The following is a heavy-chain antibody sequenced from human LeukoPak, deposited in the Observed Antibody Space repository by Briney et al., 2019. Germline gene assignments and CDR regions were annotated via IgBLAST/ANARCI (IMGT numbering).Heavy chain of an antibody. CDR1: GFTVSSNS. Sequence: PGGSLRLSCAASGFTVSSNSMSWVRQAPGKGLEWVSYISSSSSTIYYADSVKGRFTISRDNAKNSLYLQMNSLRAEDTAVYYCARDKVRQLVHMDVWGQGTTVTVSS. J-gene: IGHJ6*02. CDR3: ARDKVRQLVHMDV. D-gene: IGHD6-6*01. V-gene: IGHV3-48*01. CDR2: ISSSSSTI.